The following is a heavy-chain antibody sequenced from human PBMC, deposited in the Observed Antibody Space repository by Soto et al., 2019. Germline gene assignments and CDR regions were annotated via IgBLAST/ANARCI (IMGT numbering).Heavy chain of an antibody. J-gene: IGHJ4*02. CDR3: ALLVGDPNLDH. D-gene: IGHD1-26*01. Sequence: GGSLRLSCAASGFTFSSYSMNWVRQAPGKGLEWVASISSSSNYIYYADSVKGRFTISRDNAKNSLYLQMNSLRAEDTAVYSCALLVGDPNLDHWGQGTLVTVSS. CDR2: ISSSSNYI. V-gene: IGHV3-21*01. CDR1: GFTFSSYS.